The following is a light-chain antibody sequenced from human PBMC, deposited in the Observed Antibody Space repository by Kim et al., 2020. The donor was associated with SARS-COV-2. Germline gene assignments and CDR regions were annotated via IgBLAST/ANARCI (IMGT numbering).Light chain of an antibody. Sequence: SITISCTGTSSDVGSYTYVSWYQQHPGKAPKLMIYAVSNRPSGVSNRFSGSKSGNTASLTISGLQAEDEADYYCSSYTRSSTNYVFGTGTKVTVL. J-gene: IGLJ1*01. CDR2: AVS. V-gene: IGLV2-14*03. CDR1: SSDVGSYTY. CDR3: SSYTRSSTNYV.